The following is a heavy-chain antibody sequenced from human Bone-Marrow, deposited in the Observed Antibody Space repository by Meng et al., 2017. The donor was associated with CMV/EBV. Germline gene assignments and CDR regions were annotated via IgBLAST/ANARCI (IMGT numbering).Heavy chain of an antibody. V-gene: IGHV1-46*01. CDR3: ARDYRGLLPKHIVGATPGY. CDR1: GYTFTSYY. Sequence: ASVKVSCKASGYTFTSYYMHWVRQAPGQGLEWMGIINPSGGSTSYAQKFQGRVTMTRDTSTSTVYMELSSLRSEDTAVYYCARDYRGLLPKHIVGATPGYWRQGTLVTVSS. D-gene: IGHD1-26*01. J-gene: IGHJ4*02. CDR2: INPSGGST.